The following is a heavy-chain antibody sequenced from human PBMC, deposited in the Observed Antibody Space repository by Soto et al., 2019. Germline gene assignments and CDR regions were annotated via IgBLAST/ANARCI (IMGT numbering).Heavy chain of an antibody. J-gene: IGHJ3*02. CDR2: INPATGAA. V-gene: IGHV1-2*02. CDR3: ARGGGVGVAGSAAFEM. CDR1: GYPVTAYY. D-gene: IGHD3-3*01. Sequence: VQSGAVVKKPGASVTVSCSASGYPVTAYYMHWVRQAPGRGLEWMGGINPATGAAKYTQTFQGRVNMTRHPSTSTVFMELSGPTSEDTAVFYCARGGGVGVAGSAAFEMWGQGTLVTVSS.